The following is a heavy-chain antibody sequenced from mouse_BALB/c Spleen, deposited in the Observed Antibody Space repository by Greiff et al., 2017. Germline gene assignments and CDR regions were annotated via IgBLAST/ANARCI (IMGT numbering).Heavy chain of an antibody. D-gene: IGHD2-1*01. V-gene: IGHV7-3*02. CDR2: IRNKANGYTT. Sequence: EVKLMESGGGLVQPGGSLRLSCATSGFTFTDYYMSWVRQPPGKALEWLGFIRNKANGYTTEYSASVKGRFTISRDNSQSILYLQMNTLRAEDSATYYCARSTPLRFDFDYWGQGTTLTVSS. CDR3: ARSTPLRFDFDY. J-gene: IGHJ2*01. CDR1: GFTFTDYY.